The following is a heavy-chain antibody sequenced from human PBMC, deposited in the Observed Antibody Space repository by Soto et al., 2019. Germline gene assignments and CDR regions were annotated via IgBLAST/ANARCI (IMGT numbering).Heavy chain of an antibody. V-gene: IGHV1-69*13. J-gene: IGHJ4*02. CDR3: ARDRQKYSSSDDYFDY. Sequence: PVKGYWKASGGTFSIYAISWVRQAPGQGLEWMGGIIPIFGTANYAQKFQGRVTITADESTSTAYMELSSLRSEDTAVYYCARDRQKYSSSDDYFDYWGQGTLLTLSS. D-gene: IGHD6-6*01. CDR2: IIPIFGTA. CDR1: GGTFSIYA.